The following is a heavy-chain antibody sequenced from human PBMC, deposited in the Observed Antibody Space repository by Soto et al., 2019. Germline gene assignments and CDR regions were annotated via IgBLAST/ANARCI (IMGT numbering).Heavy chain of an antibody. CDR3: AKRADSRAFGY. D-gene: IGHD3-22*01. CDR2: ISGSGGST. J-gene: IGHJ4*02. Sequence: EVQLLESGGGLVQPGGSLRLSCAASGFTFSSYAMSWVRQAPGKGLEWVSAISGSGGSTYYADSVKGRFTISRDNSKKPLYLQMNSLRGEDTAVYYRAKRADSRAFGYWGQGTMVTVSS. V-gene: IGHV3-23*01. CDR1: GFTFSSYA.